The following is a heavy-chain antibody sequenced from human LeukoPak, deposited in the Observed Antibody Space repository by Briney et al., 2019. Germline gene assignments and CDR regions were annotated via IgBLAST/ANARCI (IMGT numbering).Heavy chain of an antibody. V-gene: IGHV3-30*02. CDR2: IRYDGSNK. CDR1: GFTFSSYA. CDR3: AKDVSAGTTHFDY. D-gene: IGHD1-1*01. J-gene: IGHJ4*02. Sequence: GGSLRLSCAASGFTFSSYAMSWVRQAPGKGLEWVAFIRYDGSNKYYADSVKGRFTISRDNSKNTLYLQMNSLRAEDTAVYYCAKDVSAGTTHFDYWGQGTLVTVSS.